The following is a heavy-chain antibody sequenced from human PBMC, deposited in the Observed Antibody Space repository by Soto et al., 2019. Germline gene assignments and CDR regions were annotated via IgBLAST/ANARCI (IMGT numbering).Heavy chain of an antibody. CDR1: EFVFGRNS. CDR3: SKWDGYGDY. J-gene: IGHJ4*02. Sequence: EVQLLESGGDLIHPGGSLRLSCAASEFVFGRNSMTWVRQTPGKGLEWVAGISAGGDLSWHADFVKGRFTISRDNSKNMVYLQMNNLRVDDTAVYFCSKWDGYGDYWGRGALVTVSA. V-gene: IGHV3-23*01. D-gene: IGHD5-12*01. CDR2: ISAGGDLS.